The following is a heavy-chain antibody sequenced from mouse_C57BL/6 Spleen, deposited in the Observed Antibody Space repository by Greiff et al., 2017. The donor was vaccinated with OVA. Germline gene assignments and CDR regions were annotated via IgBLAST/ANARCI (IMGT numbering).Heavy chain of an antibody. Sequence: QVQLQQPGAELVRPGSSVKLSCKASGYTFTSYWMDWVKQRPGQGLEWIGNIYPSDSETHYNQKFKDKATLTVDKSSSTAYMQLSSLTSEDSAVYCCARWGAYYSNYGAYWGQGTLVTVSA. CDR3: ARWGAYYSNYGAY. D-gene: IGHD2-5*01. J-gene: IGHJ3*01. CDR1: GYTFTSYW. V-gene: IGHV1-61*01. CDR2: IYPSDSET.